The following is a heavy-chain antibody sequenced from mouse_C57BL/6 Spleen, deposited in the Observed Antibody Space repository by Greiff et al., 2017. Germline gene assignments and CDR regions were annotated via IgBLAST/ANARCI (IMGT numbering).Heavy chain of an antibody. CDR1: GYTFTEYT. V-gene: IGHV1-62-2*01. CDR3: ARHEVFRDDDVGAMDC. J-gene: IGHJ4*01. Sequence: VQLQQSGAELVKPGASVKLSCKASGYTFTEYTIHWVKQRSGQGLEWIGWFYPGSGSIKYNEKFKDKATLTADKSSSTVDMERSRLTSEDSAVYFCARHEVFRDDDVGAMDCWGQGTSVTVSS. D-gene: IGHD2-4*01. CDR2: FYPGSGSI.